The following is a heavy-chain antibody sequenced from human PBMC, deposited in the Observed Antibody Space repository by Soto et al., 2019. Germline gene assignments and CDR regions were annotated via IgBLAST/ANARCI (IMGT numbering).Heavy chain of an antibody. V-gene: IGHV7-4-1*01. CDR1: GYTFTSYA. D-gene: IGHD2-2*01. CDR3: ARAADHVVVPAAMPYY. CDR2: INTNTESP. J-gene: IGHJ4*02. Sequence: QVQLVQSGSELKKHGDSVKVSCKASGYTFTSYAMNWVRQAPGKGLEWMGWINTNTESPTYAQRFTGRFVFSLDTCFSSASLQICSLRAQDTAVYYCARAADHVVVPAAMPYYWGQGTLVTFSS.